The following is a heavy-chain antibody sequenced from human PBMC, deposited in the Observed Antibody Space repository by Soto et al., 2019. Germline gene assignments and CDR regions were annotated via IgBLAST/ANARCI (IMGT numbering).Heavy chain of an antibody. Sequence: QVLLQESGPGLVKPSETLSLSCTVSGDSISSYYWGWIRQPPGKEMEWFGYVSPIWGFDYNPSLHCRDASSLDAAKRHLYLGLTAVTATDTGVYYCARQGGGALHGLGDVWGQWTTAPVSS. J-gene: IGHJ6*02. CDR1: GDSISSYY. CDR3: ARQGGGALHGLGDV. D-gene: IGHD3-10*01. CDR2: VSPIWGF. V-gene: IGHV4-59*08.